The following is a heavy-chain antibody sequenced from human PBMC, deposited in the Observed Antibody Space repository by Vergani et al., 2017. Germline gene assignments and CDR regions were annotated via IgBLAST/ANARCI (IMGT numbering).Heavy chain of an antibody. Sequence: QVQLQQWGAGLLKPSETLSLTCAVYGGSFSGYYWSWIRQPPGKGLEWIGEINHSGSTNYNPSLKSRVTISVDTSKNQFSLKLSSVTAADTAVYYCARELVSNPLVWFDYWGQGTLVTVSS. J-gene: IGHJ4*02. D-gene: IGHD6-6*01. V-gene: IGHV4-34*01. CDR3: ARELVSNPLVWFDY. CDR2: INHSGST. CDR1: GGSFSGYY.